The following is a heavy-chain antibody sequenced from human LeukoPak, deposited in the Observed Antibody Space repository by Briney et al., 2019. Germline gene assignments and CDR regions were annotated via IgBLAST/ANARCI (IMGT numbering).Heavy chain of an antibody. CDR1: GFTFSSYS. V-gene: IGHV3-21*04. CDR2: ISSSSSYI. J-gene: IGHJ4*02. CDR3: AKIPASITMVRGDFHFDY. Sequence: SGGSLRLSCAASGFTFSSYSMNWVRQAPGKGLEWVSSISSSSSYIYYADSVKGRFTISRDNSKNTLYLQMNSLRAEDTAVYYCAKIPASITMVRGDFHFDYWGQGTLVTVSS. D-gene: IGHD3-10*01.